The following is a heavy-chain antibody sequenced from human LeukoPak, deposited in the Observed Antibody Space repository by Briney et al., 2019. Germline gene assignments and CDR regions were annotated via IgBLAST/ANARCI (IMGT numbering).Heavy chain of an antibody. CDR2: IYPGDLDT. J-gene: IGHJ6*02. Sequence: GESLRISCEGFGYSFTSYWIGWVRQMPRKGPEWMGNIYPGDLDTRYSPSFQGQVTISADKSTSTAYLQWSSLKASDTAMYYCARLGNYGMDVWGQGTTVTVSS. CDR1: GYSFTSYW. V-gene: IGHV5-51*01. CDR3: ARLGNYGMDV.